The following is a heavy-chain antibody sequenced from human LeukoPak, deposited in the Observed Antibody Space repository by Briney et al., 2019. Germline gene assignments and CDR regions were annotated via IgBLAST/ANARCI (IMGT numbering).Heavy chain of an antibody. Sequence: GESLKISCKASGYIFTTYWIGWVRQMPGKGLEWMGIIYPDDSDTRYSPSFQGQVTISADKSISTAYLQWSSLKASDTAMYYCARHEYCSGGSCYGEGFDYWGQGTLVTVSS. CDR1: GYIFTTYW. V-gene: IGHV5-51*01. D-gene: IGHD2-15*01. J-gene: IGHJ4*02. CDR3: ARHEYCSGGSCYGEGFDY. CDR2: IYPDDSDT.